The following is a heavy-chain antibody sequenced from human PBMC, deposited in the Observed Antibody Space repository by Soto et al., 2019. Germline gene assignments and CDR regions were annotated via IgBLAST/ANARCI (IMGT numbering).Heavy chain of an antibody. J-gene: IGHJ4*02. D-gene: IGHD6-13*01. V-gene: IGHV4-59*01. CDR3: ARYRREAVAGYTLDN. Sequence: PSETLSLTCTVSGGSISSNYWTWIRQPPGKGLEWIGYAYSSGSTNYNPSLKSRVTISEDTSKSQFSLKVNSMTAADTAVYYCARYRREAVAGYTLDNWGQGISVTV. CDR1: GGSISSNY. CDR2: AYSSGST.